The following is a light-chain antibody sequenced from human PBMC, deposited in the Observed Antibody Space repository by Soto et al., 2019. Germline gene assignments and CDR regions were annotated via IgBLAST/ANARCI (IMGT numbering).Light chain of an antibody. J-gene: IGLJ2*01. Sequence: QSALTQPRSVSGSPGQSVTISCTGTSSDVGGYNYVSWYQQHPGKAPKLMIYNVSKRPSGVPDRFSGSKSGNTASLTISGLQAEDEADCYCCSYAGSLVFGGGTKLTVL. CDR3: CSYAGSLV. V-gene: IGLV2-11*01. CDR2: NVS. CDR1: SSDVGGYNY.